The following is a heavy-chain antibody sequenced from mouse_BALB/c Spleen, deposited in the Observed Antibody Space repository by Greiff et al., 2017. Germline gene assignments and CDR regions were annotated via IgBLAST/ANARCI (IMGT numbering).Heavy chain of an antibody. CDR2: INPSNGRT. CDR3: ASIYCGNYGWYFDV. Sequence: QVQLQQPGAELVKPGASVKLSCKASGYTFTSYWMHWVKQRPGQGLEWIGEINPSNGRTNYNEKFKSKATLTVDKSSSTAYMQLSSLTSEDSAVYYCASIYCGNYGWYFDVWGAGTTVTVSS. V-gene: IGHV1S81*02. CDR1: GYTFTSYW. D-gene: IGHD2-1*01. J-gene: IGHJ1*01.